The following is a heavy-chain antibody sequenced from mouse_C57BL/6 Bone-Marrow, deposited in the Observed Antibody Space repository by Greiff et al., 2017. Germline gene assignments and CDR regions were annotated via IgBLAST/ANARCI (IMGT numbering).Heavy chain of an antibody. Sequence: QVQLQQPGAELVRPGPSVKLSCKASGYTFTSYWLHWVKQRPGQGLEWIGVIDPSDSYTNYNQKFKGKATLTVYTSSSTAYMQLSSLTSEDSAVYYCARGVTTVVYFDYWGQGTTLTVSS. D-gene: IGHD1-1*01. CDR3: ARGVTTVVYFDY. V-gene: IGHV1-59*01. J-gene: IGHJ2*01. CDR2: IDPSDSYT. CDR1: GYTFTSYW.